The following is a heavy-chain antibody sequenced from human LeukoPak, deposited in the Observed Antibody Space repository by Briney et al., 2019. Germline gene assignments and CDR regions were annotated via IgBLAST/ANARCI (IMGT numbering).Heavy chain of an antibody. CDR3: ARDCWNSGQYDY. Sequence: ASVKVSCKASGYTFTDYYMHWVRQAPGQGLEWMGWINPNSGGTNYAQKFQGRVTMTRDTSINTAYMELSRLRSDDTAVYYCARDCWNSGQYDYWGQGTLVTVSS. D-gene: IGHD5-12*01. V-gene: IGHV1-2*02. J-gene: IGHJ4*02. CDR2: INPNSGGT. CDR1: GYTFTDYY.